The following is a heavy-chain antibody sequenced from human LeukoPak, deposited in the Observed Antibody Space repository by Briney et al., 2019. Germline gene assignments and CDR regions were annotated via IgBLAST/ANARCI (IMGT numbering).Heavy chain of an antibody. J-gene: IGHJ4*02. Sequence: GGSLSLSRAASGFTFSDYYMSWIRQAPGKGLEWVSYISSRTSDTNYVDSVKGRFTISRDNAKNSLYLQMNSLRAEDTAVCYCTRVGSSGSVDYWGQGALVTDSS. CDR2: ISSRTSDT. V-gene: IGHV3-11*06. D-gene: IGHD1-1*01. CDR1: GFTFSDYY. CDR3: TRVGSSGSVDY.